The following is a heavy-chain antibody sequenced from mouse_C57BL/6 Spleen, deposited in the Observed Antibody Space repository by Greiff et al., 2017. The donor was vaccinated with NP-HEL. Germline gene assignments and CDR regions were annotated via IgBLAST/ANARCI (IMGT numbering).Heavy chain of an antibody. J-gene: IGHJ3*01. CDR1: GYTFTGYW. CDR2: ILPGSGST. D-gene: IGHD2-5*01. Sequence: QVQLQQSGAELMKPGASVKLSCKATGYTFTGYWIEWVKQRPGHGLEWIGEILPGSGSTNYNEKFKGKATFTADTSSNTAYMQLSSLTTAYSAIDYCARSPYSNYSFAYWGQGTLVTVSA. V-gene: IGHV1-9*01. CDR3: ARSPYSNYSFAY.